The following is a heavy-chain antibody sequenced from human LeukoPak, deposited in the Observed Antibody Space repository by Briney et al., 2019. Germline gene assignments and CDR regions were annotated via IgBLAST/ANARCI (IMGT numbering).Heavy chain of an antibody. V-gene: IGHV3-48*03. D-gene: IGHD3-22*01. CDR1: GFTFSSYE. CDR3: AREIYDSSGYYTMPFDY. Sequence: PGGSLRLSCAASGFTFSSYEMNWVRQAPGKGLEWVSYISSSGSTIYYADSVKGRFTISRDNAKNSLYLQMNSLRAEDTAVYYCAREIYDSSGYYTMPFDYWGQGTLVTVSS. CDR2: ISSSGSTI. J-gene: IGHJ4*02.